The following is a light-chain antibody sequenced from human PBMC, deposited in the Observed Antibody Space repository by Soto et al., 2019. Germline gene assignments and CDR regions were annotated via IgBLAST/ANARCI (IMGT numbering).Light chain of an antibody. V-gene: IGLV2-11*01. Sequence: QSVLTQPRSVSGSPGQSVTISCTGTSSDVGTYNYVSWYQQQPGKAPKLMIYDVSQRPSGVPDRFSGSKSGNTASLTISGLQAEDESDYCCCSYAGSYTSVLGGGTKVTVL. CDR2: DVS. CDR3: CSYAGSYTSV. J-gene: IGLJ2*01. CDR1: SSDVGTYNY.